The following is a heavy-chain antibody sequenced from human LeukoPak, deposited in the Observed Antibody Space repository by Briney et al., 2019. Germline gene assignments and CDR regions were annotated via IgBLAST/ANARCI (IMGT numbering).Heavy chain of an antibody. CDR2: IQTSRST. Sequence: SDTLSLPCTVSGGSISSYYWSWIRQPAGRGLEWIGRIQTSRSTNYNPSLKSRVTMLVDTSRNKSSLKVNSVTAADTAVYYCARVGSGWSFDYWGQGTLVTVSS. CDR3: ARVGSGWSFDY. D-gene: IGHD6-19*01. CDR1: GGSISSYY. J-gene: IGHJ4*02. V-gene: IGHV4-4*07.